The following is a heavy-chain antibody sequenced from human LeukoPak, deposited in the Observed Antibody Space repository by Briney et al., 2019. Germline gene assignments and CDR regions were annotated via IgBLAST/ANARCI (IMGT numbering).Heavy chain of an antibody. CDR3: AKAGPGWNFWFDP. CDR1: GLTFSSYG. Sequence: PGGSLRLSCAASGLTFSSYGMNWVRQAPGKGLEGVSGISGSDSSTYYADSVKGRFTVSRDNSKNTLYLQLNSLSAEDTAVYYCAKAGPGWNFWFDPWGQGTLVTVSS. V-gene: IGHV3-23*01. CDR2: ISGSDSST. D-gene: IGHD1-7*01. J-gene: IGHJ5*02.